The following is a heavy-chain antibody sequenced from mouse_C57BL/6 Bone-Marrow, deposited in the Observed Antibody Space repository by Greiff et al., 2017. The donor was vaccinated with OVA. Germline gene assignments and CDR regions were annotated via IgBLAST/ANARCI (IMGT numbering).Heavy chain of an antibody. D-gene: IGHD2-1*01. Sequence: EVKLVESGGDLVKPGGSLKLSCAASGFTFSSYGMSWVRQTPDKRLEWVATISSGGSYTYYPDSVKGRFTISRDNAKNTLYLQMSSLKSEDTAMYYCARHGDYGNYHYYAMDYWGQGTSVTVSS. CDR2: ISSGGSYT. CDR1: GFTFSSYG. V-gene: IGHV5-6*01. J-gene: IGHJ4*01. CDR3: ARHGDYGNYHYYAMDY.